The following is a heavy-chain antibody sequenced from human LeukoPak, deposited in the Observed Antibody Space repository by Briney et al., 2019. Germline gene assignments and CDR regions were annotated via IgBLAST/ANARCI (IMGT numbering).Heavy chain of an antibody. D-gene: IGHD1-26*01. CDR1: GGSITSSTYY. V-gene: IGHV4-39*01. Sequence: PSQTLSLTCSVSGGSITSSTYYWGWILQPPGKGLEWIGSIYNSGRTYYSPPLNSRVTISVDTSKRQFSLKLTSVTAADTAVYYCARALKGVRRRLGGTTTFEDYYYMDVWGKGTTVTISS. CDR3: ARALKGVRRRLGGTTTFEDYYYMDV. J-gene: IGHJ6*03. CDR2: IYNSGRT.